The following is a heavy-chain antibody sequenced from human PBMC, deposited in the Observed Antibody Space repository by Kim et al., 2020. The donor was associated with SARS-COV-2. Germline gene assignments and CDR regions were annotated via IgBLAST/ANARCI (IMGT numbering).Heavy chain of an antibody. CDR3: ARDALTGERGDFDY. V-gene: IGHV1-3*01. D-gene: IGHD7-27*01. Sequence: SQTFQGRVPITTYTSASTAYMELSSLRSEDTAVYYCARDALTGERGDFDYWGQGTLVTVSS. J-gene: IGHJ4*02.